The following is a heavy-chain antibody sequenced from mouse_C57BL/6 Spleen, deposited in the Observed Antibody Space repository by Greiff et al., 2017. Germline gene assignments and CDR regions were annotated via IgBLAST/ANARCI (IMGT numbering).Heavy chain of an antibody. Sequence: EVKLQESGGDLVKPGGSLKLSCAASGFTFSSYGMSWVRQTPDKRLEWVATISSGGSYTYYPDSVKGRFTISIDNAKNTLYLQMSSLNSADTAMYYCARRDYGYWGQGTSVTVSS. CDR1: GFTFSSYG. CDR3: ARRDYGY. CDR2: ISSGGSYT. V-gene: IGHV5-6*02. J-gene: IGHJ4*01. D-gene: IGHD1-1*01.